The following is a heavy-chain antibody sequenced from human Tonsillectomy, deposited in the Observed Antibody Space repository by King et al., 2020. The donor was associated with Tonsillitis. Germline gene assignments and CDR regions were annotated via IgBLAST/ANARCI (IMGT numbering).Heavy chain of an antibody. D-gene: IGHD2/OR15-2a*01. CDR1: GFTFSLND. CDR2: LSSGCTYI. V-gene: IGHV3-21*01. J-gene: IGHJ4*02. Sequence: VQLVESGGGLVKPGESLRISCAASGFTFSLNDLNWVRQAPGKGLEWVSSLSSGCTYINYADSVKGRFTISRDNAKNSLFLQMNNLGAEDTGVYYCARGGSSGLDTYCFDYWGQGILVTVSS. CDR3: ARGGSSGLDTYCFDY.